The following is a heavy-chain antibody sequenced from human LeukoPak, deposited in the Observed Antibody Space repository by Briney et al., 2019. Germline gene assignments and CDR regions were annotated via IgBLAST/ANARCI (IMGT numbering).Heavy chain of an antibody. Sequence: GGSLRLSCAASGFTFSSYSMNWVRQAPGKGLEWVYYISSSSSTIYYADSVKGRFTISRDNAKNSLYLQMNSLRAEDTAVYYCARESGYYGSGYSFDYWGQGTLVTVSS. CDR2: ISSSSSTI. V-gene: IGHV3-48*01. CDR1: GFTFSSYS. CDR3: ARESGYYGSGYSFDY. J-gene: IGHJ4*02. D-gene: IGHD3-10*01.